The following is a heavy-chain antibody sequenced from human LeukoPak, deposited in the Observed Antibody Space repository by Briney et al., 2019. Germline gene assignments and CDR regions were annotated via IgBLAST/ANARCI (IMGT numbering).Heavy chain of an antibody. CDR1: GFTFSGYG. D-gene: IGHD2-21*02. CDR3: AKDSCGGDCYSFDY. CDR2: ISYDGSHK. V-gene: IGHV3-30*18. J-gene: IGHJ4*02. Sequence: PGGSLRLSCAASGFTFSGYGMHWARQAPGKGLEWVAVISYDGSHKYYADSVKGRFAISRDSSKNTLYLQMNSLRAEDTAVYYCAKDSCGGDCYSFDYWGQGTLVTVSS.